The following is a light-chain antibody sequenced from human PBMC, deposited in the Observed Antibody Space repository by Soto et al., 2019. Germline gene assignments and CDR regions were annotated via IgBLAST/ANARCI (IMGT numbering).Light chain of an antibody. CDR1: QYIRTY. Sequence: EIVLTRSPATLSLSPGERATLSCRASQYIRTYLAWYQHKPGQAPRLLIYEASNRATGIPARFSGGGSGTDFTLTISSLEPEDFAVYYCQQRSDWPTFGQGTRLEIK. V-gene: IGKV3-11*01. CDR3: QQRSDWPT. CDR2: EAS. J-gene: IGKJ5*01.